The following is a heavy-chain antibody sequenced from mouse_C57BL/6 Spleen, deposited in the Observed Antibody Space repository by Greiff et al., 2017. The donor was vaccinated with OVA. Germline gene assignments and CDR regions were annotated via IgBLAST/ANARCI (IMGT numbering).Heavy chain of an antibody. Sequence: QVQLQQPGAELVKPGASVKLSCKASGYTFTSYWMHWVKQRPGQGLEWIGMIHPNSGSTNYNEKFTSKATLTVDKSSSTAYMQLSILTSEDSAVYYCARDTTVVAPYYAMDDWGQGTSVTVSS. J-gene: IGHJ4*01. CDR1: GYTFTSYW. D-gene: IGHD1-1*01. CDR3: ARDTTVVAPYYAMDD. CDR2: IHPNSGST. V-gene: IGHV1-64*01.